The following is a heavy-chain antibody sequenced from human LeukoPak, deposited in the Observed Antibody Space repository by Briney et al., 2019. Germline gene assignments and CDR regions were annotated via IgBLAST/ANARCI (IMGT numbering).Heavy chain of an antibody. Sequence: RASVKVSCKASGYTYTSYAMHWVRQAPGQRLEWMGWINAGNGNTKYSQKFQGRVTITRDTSASTAYMELSSLRSEDTAVYYCARGSIAAAGGWFDPWGQGTLVTVSS. D-gene: IGHD6-13*01. CDR3: ARGSIAAAGGWFDP. CDR2: INAGNGNT. V-gene: IGHV1-3*01. J-gene: IGHJ5*02. CDR1: GYTYTSYA.